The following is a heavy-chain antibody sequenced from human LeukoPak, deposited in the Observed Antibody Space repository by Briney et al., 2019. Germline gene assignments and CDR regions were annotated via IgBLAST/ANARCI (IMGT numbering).Heavy chain of an antibody. D-gene: IGHD3-10*01. V-gene: IGHV1-69*06. J-gene: IGHJ6*04. CDR1: GGTFSSYA. CDR2: IIPIFGTA. CDR3: ARDGDQVRGAEYYYHGMDV. Sequence: SVKVSCKASGGTFSSYAISWVRQAPGQGLEWMGGIIPIFGTANYAQKFQGRVTITADKSTSTAYMELSSLRSEDTAVYYCARDGDQVRGAEYYYHGMDVWGKGTTVTVSS.